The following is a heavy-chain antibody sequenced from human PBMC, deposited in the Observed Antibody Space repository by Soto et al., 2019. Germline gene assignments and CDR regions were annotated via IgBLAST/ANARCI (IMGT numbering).Heavy chain of an antibody. CDR1: GYTFTSYD. D-gene: IGHD1-26*01. V-gene: IGHV1-8*01. CDR3: SRGEWELRH. J-gene: IGHJ4*02. Sequence: QVQLVQSGAEVKKPGASVKVSCKASGYTFTSYDINWVRQATGQGPEWMGWMSPNSGNTGYAQKFQGRVTMTRDTDISTAYMELTSLPSEDTAVYYCSRGEWELRHWGQGTLVTVSS. CDR2: MSPNSGNT.